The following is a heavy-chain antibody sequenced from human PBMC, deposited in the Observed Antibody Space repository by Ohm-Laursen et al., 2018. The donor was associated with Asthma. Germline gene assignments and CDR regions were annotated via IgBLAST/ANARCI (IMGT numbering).Heavy chain of an antibody. CDR3: AKATVQFSGSYFFDY. CDR1: GFTLSSYA. Sequence: SLRLSCTASGFTLSSYAMHWVRQAPGKGLEWLAFASYDGGNKDYADSVKGRFTISRDNSDNALYLQMNSLRADDSAVYSCAKATVQFSGSYFFDYWGQGSLVTVSS. D-gene: IGHD1-26*01. V-gene: IGHV3-30*18. CDR2: ASYDGGNK. J-gene: IGHJ4*02.